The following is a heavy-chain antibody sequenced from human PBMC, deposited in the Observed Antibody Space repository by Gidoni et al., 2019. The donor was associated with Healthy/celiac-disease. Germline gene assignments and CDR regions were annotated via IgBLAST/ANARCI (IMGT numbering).Heavy chain of an antibody. Sequence: QLQLQESGPGLVTPSETLSLTCTVSGGSISSSSYYWGWIRQPPGKGLEWIGSIYYSGSTYYNPSLKSRVTISVDTSKNQFSLKLSSVTAADTAVYYCARQWGWSIAVAGSGAWGQGTLVTVSS. V-gene: IGHV4-39*01. CDR2: IYYSGST. D-gene: IGHD6-19*01. CDR1: GGSISSSSYY. CDR3: ARQWGWSIAVAGSGA. J-gene: IGHJ5*02.